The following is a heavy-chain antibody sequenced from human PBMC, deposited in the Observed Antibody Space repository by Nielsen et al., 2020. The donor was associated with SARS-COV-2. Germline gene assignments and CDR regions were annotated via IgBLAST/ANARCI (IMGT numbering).Heavy chain of an antibody. V-gene: IGHV4-39*07. J-gene: IGHJ4*02. Sequence: SETLSLTCSVSGGSITSSGHYWGWIRQPPGKGLEWIGSISYSGSTYYNPSLKSRVAISEDTSKNQFSLKLSSVTAADTAVYYCARVGDYGDSVDFDYWGQGTLVTVSS. CDR2: ISYSGST. CDR1: GGSITSSGHY. CDR3: ARVGDYGDSVDFDY. D-gene: IGHD4-17*01.